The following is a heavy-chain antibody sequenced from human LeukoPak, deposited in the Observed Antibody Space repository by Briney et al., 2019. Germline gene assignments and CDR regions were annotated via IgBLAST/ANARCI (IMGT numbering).Heavy chain of an antibody. Sequence: SGGSLRISCAASGFTFVGYAMSWVRQAPGKGLEWVAAVSGSGGSTYYADSVKGRFTISRDNSKNTLYLQMNSLRAEDTAVYYCAKISSGSYHNYWGQGTLVTVSS. CDR1: GFTFVGYA. CDR2: VSGSGGST. J-gene: IGHJ4*02. CDR3: AKISSGSYHNY. V-gene: IGHV3-23*01. D-gene: IGHD3-22*01.